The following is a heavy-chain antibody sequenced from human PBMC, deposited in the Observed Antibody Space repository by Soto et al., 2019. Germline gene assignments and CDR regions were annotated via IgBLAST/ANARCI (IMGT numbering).Heavy chain of an antibody. Sequence: PSETLSLTCTVSGASISSSYWSWIRQSPGKGLEWIGYIFHSGTTNYNPSLKSRVTISVDTSKNQFSLNLSSLTTADTAVYFCARGGNRYSTTSSGVVGFDYWGQGTLVTVSS. CDR3: ARGGNRYSTTSSGVVGFDY. CDR1: GASISSSY. D-gene: IGHD2-2*01. V-gene: IGHV4-59*01. J-gene: IGHJ4*02. CDR2: IFHSGTT.